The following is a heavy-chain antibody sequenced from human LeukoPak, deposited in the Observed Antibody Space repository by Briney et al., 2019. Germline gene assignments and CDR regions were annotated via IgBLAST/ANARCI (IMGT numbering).Heavy chain of an antibody. Sequence: GGSLRLSCAASGFTVSSNYMSWVRQAPGKGLEWMSFILFYGSDKYYADSVKGRFTISRDNSKSTLYLQMNSLRAEDTAVYYCAKVPDIVVVPAASVDYWGQGTLVTVSS. CDR1: GFTVSSNY. J-gene: IGHJ4*02. D-gene: IGHD2-2*01. CDR3: AKVPDIVVVPAASVDY. CDR2: ILFYGSDK. V-gene: IGHV3-30*02.